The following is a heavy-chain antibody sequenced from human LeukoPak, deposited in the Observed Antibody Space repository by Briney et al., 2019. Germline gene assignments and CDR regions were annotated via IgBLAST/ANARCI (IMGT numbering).Heavy chain of an antibody. J-gene: IGHJ4*02. CDR1: GFTFSDYW. Sequence: GGSLRLSCAASGFTFSDYWMYWVRQAPGKGLVWVSRIESDSSSSSYADSVKGRFTISRDNAKNTLYLQMNSLRAEDTAVYYCARDDLNGDYTRGTLVDYWGQGTLVTVSS. D-gene: IGHD4-17*01. V-gene: IGHV3-74*01. CDR2: IESDSSSS. CDR3: ARDDLNGDYTRGTLVDY.